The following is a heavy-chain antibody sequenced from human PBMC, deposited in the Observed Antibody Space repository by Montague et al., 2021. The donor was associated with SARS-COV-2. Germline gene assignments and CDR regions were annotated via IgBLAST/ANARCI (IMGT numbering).Heavy chain of an antibody. D-gene: IGHD1-14*01. J-gene: IGHJ3*02. Sequence: SETLSLTCTVSGASVGSSGWGWIRQSPGKGLEWIGYFYSVGSTDYNPSLKSRATISRDTSKNQFSLKVSSVTAADTAVYYCARETMTADAFDIWGQGTMVTVSS. CDR1: GASVGSSG. CDR2: FYSVGST. V-gene: IGHV4-59*02. CDR3: ARETMTADAFDI.